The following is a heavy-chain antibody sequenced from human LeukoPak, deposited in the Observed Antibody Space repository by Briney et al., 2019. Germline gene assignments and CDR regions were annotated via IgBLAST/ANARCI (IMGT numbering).Heavy chain of an antibody. J-gene: IGHJ5*01. V-gene: IGHV3-23*01. D-gene: IGHD2-15*01. CDR3: AKDAQGGRASYNWFGS. Sequence: GGSLRLSCATSGAVLSMAWVRQAPGMGLEWVAVISDLGQTTYYSDSVEGRFTISRDNAKNTVYLQMKSLRVEDTGVYYCAKDAQGGRASYNWFGSWGQGTLVTVSA. CDR1: GAVLS. CDR2: ISDLGQTT.